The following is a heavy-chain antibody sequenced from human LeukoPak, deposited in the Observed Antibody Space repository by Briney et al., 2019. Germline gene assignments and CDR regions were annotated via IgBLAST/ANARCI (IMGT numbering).Heavy chain of an antibody. CDR3: ARANHYGDSHTGYYYGMDV. CDR1: GFTFSSSA. Sequence: PGGSLRLSCAASGFTFSSSAMSWVRQAPGKGLEWVSYISSSGSTIYYADSVKGRFTISRDNAKNSLYLQMNSLRAEDTAVYYCARANHYGDSHTGYYYGMDVWGQGTTVTVSS. CDR2: ISSSGSTI. D-gene: IGHD4-17*01. J-gene: IGHJ6*02. V-gene: IGHV3-48*04.